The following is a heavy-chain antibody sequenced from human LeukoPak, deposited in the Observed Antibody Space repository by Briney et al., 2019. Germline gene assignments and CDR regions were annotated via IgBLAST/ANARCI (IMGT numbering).Heavy chain of an antibody. CDR2: MNPNSGNT. V-gene: IGHV1-8*02. D-gene: IGHD3-9*01. CDR3: ARGAYDTLLGGLDDAFDI. J-gene: IGHJ3*02. CDR1: GYTFTSYD. Sequence: GASVKVSCKASGYTFTSYDINWVRQATGQGLEWMGWMNPNSGNTGYAQKFQGRVTMTRNTSISTAYMELSSLRSEDTAVYYCARGAYDTLLGGLDDAFDIWGQGTMVTVSS.